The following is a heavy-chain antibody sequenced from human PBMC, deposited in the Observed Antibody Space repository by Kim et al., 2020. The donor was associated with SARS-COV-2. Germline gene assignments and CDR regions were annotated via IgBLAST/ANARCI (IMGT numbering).Heavy chain of an antibody. CDR1: GFTFSSYA. Sequence: GGSLRLSCASSGFTFSSYAMHWVRQAPGKGLEWVAVISYDGSNKYYADSVKGRFTISRDNSKNTLYLQMNSLRAEDTAVYYCARDRGFLEWLHIFDYWGQGTLVTVSS. J-gene: IGHJ4*02. V-gene: IGHV3-30-3*01. CDR3: ARDRGFLEWLHIFDY. D-gene: IGHD3-3*01. CDR2: ISYDGSNK.